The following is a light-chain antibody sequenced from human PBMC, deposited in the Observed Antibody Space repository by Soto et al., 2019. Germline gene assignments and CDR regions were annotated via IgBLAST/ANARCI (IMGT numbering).Light chain of an antibody. CDR1: SSNIGAGYV. J-gene: IGLJ2*01. CDR3: QSYDSSLSGSGV. V-gene: IGLV1-40*01. Sequence: QAVVTQPPSVSGAPGQRVTISCTGSSSNIGAGYVVHWYHQLPGTAPKLLIYSNTNRPSGVPDRFSGSKSGTSASLAITGLQAEDEGDYYCQSYDSSLSGSGVFGGGTKLTVL. CDR2: SNT.